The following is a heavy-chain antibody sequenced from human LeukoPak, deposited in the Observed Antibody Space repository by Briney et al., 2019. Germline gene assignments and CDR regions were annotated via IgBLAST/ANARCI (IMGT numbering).Heavy chain of an antibody. Sequence: GGSLRLSCTASGFTFSSYAMSWVRQAPGKGLEWVSAISGSGGSTHYADSVKGRFTISRDNSKNTLYLQMNSLRAEDTAVYYCANYLYSGYAFRFDYWGQGTLVTVSS. CDR2: ISGSGGST. J-gene: IGHJ4*02. V-gene: IGHV3-23*01. CDR1: GFTFSSYA. CDR3: ANYLYSGYAFRFDY. D-gene: IGHD5-12*01.